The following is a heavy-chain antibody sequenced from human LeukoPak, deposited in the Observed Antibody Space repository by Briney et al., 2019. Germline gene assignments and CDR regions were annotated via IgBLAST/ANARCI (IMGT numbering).Heavy chain of an antibody. CDR2: ISGSGGST. V-gene: IGHV3-23*01. CDR1: GFTFSSYA. CDR3: AKVSRLFLEWLVSSY. Sequence: GGSLRLSCAASGFTFSSYAMSWVRQAPGKGLEWVSAISGSGGSTYYADSVEGRFTISRDNSKNTLYLQMNSLRAEDTAVYYCAKVSRLFLEWLVSSYWGQGTLVTVSS. J-gene: IGHJ4*02. D-gene: IGHD3-3*01.